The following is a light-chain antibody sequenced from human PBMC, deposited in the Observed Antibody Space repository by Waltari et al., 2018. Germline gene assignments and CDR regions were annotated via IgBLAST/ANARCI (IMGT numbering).Light chain of an antibody. CDR2: SAS. J-gene: IGKJ1*01. V-gene: IGKV1-39*01. Sequence: DIQMTQSPSSLSGSVGDRVTITCRASQSISNYLNLYQKKPGKAPKLLISSASSLQSGVPSRFSGSGSGTDFTLTISRLQPEDFAPYYCQQSYSSPQTFGQGTKVEIK. CDR3: QQSYSSPQT. CDR1: QSISNY.